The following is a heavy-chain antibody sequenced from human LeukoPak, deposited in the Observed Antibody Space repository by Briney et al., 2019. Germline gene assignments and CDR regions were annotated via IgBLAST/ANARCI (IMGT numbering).Heavy chain of an antibody. V-gene: IGHV3-23*01. CDR1: GFTFSSYA. CDR3: AKDASGDLSSFDY. CDR2: ISGSGGST. Sequence: PGGTLRLSCVASGFTFSSYAMSWVRQAPGKGLEWVSVISGSGGSTYHADSVRGRLTVSRDNSKNTLYLQMNSLRAEDTAVYYCAKDASGDLSSFDYWGQGTLVTVSS. D-gene: IGHD2-21*02. J-gene: IGHJ4*02.